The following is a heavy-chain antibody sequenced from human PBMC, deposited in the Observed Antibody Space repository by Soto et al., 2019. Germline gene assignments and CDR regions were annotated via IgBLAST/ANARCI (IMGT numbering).Heavy chain of an antibody. Sequence: QVQLQQWGAGLLKPSETLSLTCAVYGGSFSGYYWSWIRQPPGKGLEWIGEINHSGSTNYNPSLKSRVTISVDTSKNQCSLKLSSVTAADTAVYYCARAQSSSPNDAFDIWGQGTMVTVSS. D-gene: IGHD2-15*01. CDR1: GGSFSGYY. CDR2: INHSGST. J-gene: IGHJ3*02. CDR3: ARAQSSSPNDAFDI. V-gene: IGHV4-34*01.